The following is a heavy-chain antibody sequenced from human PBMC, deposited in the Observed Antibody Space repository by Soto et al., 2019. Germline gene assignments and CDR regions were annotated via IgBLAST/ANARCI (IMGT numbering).Heavy chain of an antibody. V-gene: IGHV1-18*01. CDR3: ARGHITMTEYYFDY. Sequence: GASVKVSCKASGYTFPSYGISWVRQAPGQGLEWMGWIRAYNGKTKNTQKIQGRVTITTDTTTSTAYMKLKSMRSDDTTVYYCARGHITMTEYYFDYWGQGTLVTVSS. CDR2: IRAYNGKT. CDR1: GYTFPSYG. D-gene: IGHD3-22*01. J-gene: IGHJ4*02.